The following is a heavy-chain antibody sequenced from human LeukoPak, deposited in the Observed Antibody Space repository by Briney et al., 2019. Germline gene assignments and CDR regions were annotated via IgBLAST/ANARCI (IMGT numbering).Heavy chain of an antibody. V-gene: IGHV4-4*02. CDR2: IYHSGST. CDR3: ARGGYYYDSSGYYVFDY. J-gene: IGHJ4*02. D-gene: IGHD3-22*01. Sequence: SETLSLTCAVSGGSISSSNWWSWVRQPPGKGLEWIGEIYHSGSTYYNPSLKSRVTISVDTSKNQFSLKLSSVTAADTAVYYCARGGYYYDSSGYYVFDYWGQGTLVTVSS. CDR1: GGSISSSNW.